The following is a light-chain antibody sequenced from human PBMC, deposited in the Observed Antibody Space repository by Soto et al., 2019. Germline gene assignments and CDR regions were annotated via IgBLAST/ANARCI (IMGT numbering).Light chain of an antibody. CDR3: QQRYSSPRT. CDR2: AAS. J-gene: IGKJ1*01. Sequence: DIQMPQSPSSLSASVGDRVTITCRASQSISSELNWYQQKPGKAPKLLIYAASSLQSGVPSRFSGSGSGTDFTLTISSLQPEDFATYYCQQRYSSPRTFGQGTKVEIK. CDR1: QSISSE. V-gene: IGKV1-39*01.